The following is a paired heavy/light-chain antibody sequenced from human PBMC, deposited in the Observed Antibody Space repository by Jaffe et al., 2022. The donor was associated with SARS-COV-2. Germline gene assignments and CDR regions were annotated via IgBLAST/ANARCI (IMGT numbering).Light chain of an antibody. J-gene: IGLJ3*02. CDR1: SSDVGSYNL. CDR3: CSYAGSSTFWV. CDR2: EGS. Sequence: QSALTQPASVSGSPGQSITISCTGTSSDVGSYNLVSWYQQHPGKAPKLMIYEGSKRPSGVSNRFSGSKSGNTASLTISGLQAEDEADYYCCSYAGSSTFWVFGGGTKLTVL. V-gene: IGLV2-23*03.
Heavy chain of an antibody. Sequence: QLQLQESGPGLVKPSETLSLTCTVSGGSISSSSYYWGWIRQPPGKGLEWIGSIYYSGSTYYNPSLKSRVTISVDTSKNQFSLKLSSVTAADTAVYYCARHRYSSGWNPSPLYWYFDLWGRGTLVTVSS. J-gene: IGHJ2*01. CDR3: ARHRYSSGWNPSPLYWYFDL. D-gene: IGHD6-19*01. CDR1: GGSISSSSYY. V-gene: IGHV4-39*01. CDR2: IYYSGST.